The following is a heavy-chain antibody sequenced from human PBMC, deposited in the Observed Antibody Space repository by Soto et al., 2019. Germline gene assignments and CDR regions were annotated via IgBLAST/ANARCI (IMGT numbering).Heavy chain of an antibody. J-gene: IGHJ5*02. V-gene: IGHV1-18*01. Sequence: QVQLVQSGAEVKKPGASVKVSSKASGSTFTSYGISWGRKAPEQGLEWRGWISAYNGNTNYAQKLQGRVTMTTDTSTSTAYMELRSLRSDDTAVYYCARDPYYYDSSGPGWFDPWGQGTLVTVSS. CDR1: GSTFTSYG. CDR2: ISAYNGNT. CDR3: ARDPYYYDSSGPGWFDP. D-gene: IGHD3-22*01.